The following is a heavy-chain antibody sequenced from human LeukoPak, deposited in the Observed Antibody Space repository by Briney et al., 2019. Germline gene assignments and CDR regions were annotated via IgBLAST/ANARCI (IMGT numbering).Heavy chain of an antibody. J-gene: IGHJ4*02. Sequence: PSETLSLTCTVSGDSISRDYWSWIRQPPGRGLEWIGYLYYSENTKYNPSLKSRVTISADTSKNQFSLRLTSVTAADTAIYYCAKDRVALYWGQGILVTVSS. V-gene: IGHV4-59*01. CDR1: GDSISRDY. CDR2: LYYSENT. CDR3: AKDRVALY.